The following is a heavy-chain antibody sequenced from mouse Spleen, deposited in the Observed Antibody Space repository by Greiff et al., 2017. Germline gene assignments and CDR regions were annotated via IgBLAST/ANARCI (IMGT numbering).Heavy chain of an antibody. CDR2: ISNGGGST. V-gene: IGHV5-12*02. CDR1: GFTFSDYY. J-gene: IGHJ4*01. D-gene: IGHD4-1*01. CDR3: ARRAGTGVGD. Sequence: EVKLVESGGGLVQPGGSLKLSCATSGFTFSDYYMYWVRQTPEKRLEWVAYISNGGGSTYYPDTVKGRFTISRDNAKNTLYLQMSRLKSEDTAVYYCARRAGTGVGDWGGGTSVGVSS.